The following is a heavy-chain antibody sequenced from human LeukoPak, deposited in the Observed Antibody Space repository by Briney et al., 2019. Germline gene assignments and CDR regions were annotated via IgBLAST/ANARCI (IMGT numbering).Heavy chain of an antibody. CDR1: GGSISSYY. CDR2: IYTSGST. Sequence: PSETLSLTCTVSGGSISSYYWSWIRQPAGKGLEWIWRIYTSGSTNYNPSPKSRVTTSGDTSKNQFSLKLSSVTAADTAVYYCAVDYAGGRHYWGQGTLVTVSS. V-gene: IGHV4-4*07. J-gene: IGHJ4*02. CDR3: AVDYAGGRHY. D-gene: IGHD4-17*01.